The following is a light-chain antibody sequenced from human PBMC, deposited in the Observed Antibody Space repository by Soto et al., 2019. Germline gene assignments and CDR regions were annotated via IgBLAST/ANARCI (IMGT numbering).Light chain of an antibody. CDR2: GAS. J-gene: IGKJ1*01. CDR3: LQDINYPWT. CDR1: QGIGNA. Sequence: AIQMTQSPSSLSASVGDRVTISCRASQGIGNALGWYQLKPGKPPKVLIYGASNLQSGVPPRFSGSGSGTDFTLAISSLQPEDSATYYCLQDINYPWTFGQGTKVDIK. V-gene: IGKV1-6*01.